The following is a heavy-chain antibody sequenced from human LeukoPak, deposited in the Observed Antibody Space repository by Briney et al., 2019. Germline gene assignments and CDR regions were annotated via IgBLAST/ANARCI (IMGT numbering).Heavy chain of an antibody. CDR2: ISGSGGST. D-gene: IGHD5-12*01. J-gene: IGHJ4*02. CDR3: AKARGYSGSFDY. V-gene: IGHV3-23*01. Sequence: GGSLRLSCAPSGFSFSSYAMSWVRAALRKGLEWVSAISGSGGSTYYADSVKGRFTISRDNSKNTLYLQMNSLRAEDTAVYYCAKARGYSGSFDYWGQGTLVTVSS. CDR1: GFSFSSYA.